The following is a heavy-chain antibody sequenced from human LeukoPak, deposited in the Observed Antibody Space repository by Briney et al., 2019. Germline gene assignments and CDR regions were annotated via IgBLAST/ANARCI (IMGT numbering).Heavy chain of an antibody. CDR2: IYYSGST. D-gene: IGHD3-22*01. J-gene: IGHJ4*02. CDR1: GGSISSYY. CDR3: ARSRPEGGYYYDY. V-gene: IGHV4-59*08. Sequence: PSETLSLTCTVSGGSISSYYWSWLRQPPGKGLEWIGYIYYSGSTNYNPSLKSRVTISVDTSKNRFSLKLSSVTAADTAVYYCARSRPEGGYYYDYWGQGTLVTVSS.